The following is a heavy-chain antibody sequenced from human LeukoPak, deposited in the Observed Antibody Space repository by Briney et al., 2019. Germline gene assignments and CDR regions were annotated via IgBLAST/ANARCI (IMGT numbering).Heavy chain of an antibody. Sequence: ASVKVSCKASGYTFTGNYMHWVRQAPGQGPEWMGWINPNSGGTNYAQKFQGRVTMTRDTSITTAYMELSSLRSDDTAMYYCTRALGSDYWGQGTLVTVSS. J-gene: IGHJ4*02. CDR3: TRALGSDY. D-gene: IGHD1-26*01. CDR1: GYTFTGNY. CDR2: INPNSGGT. V-gene: IGHV1-2*02.